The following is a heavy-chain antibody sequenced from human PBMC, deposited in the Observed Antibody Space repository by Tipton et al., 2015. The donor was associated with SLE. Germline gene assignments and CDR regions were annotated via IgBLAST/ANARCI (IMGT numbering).Heavy chain of an antibody. CDR3: ARTDFWGAHDY. J-gene: IGHJ4*02. D-gene: IGHD3-3*01. CDR2: FYTTGTT. CDR1: GGSISSGNYY. V-gene: IGHV4-61*02. Sequence: TLSLTCTVSGGSISSGNYYWGWLRPPAGKTLEWIGRFYTTGTTSYNSSLKSRVTISIDTSKNQFALKVTSVTAADTAVYYCARTDFWGAHDYWGQGTLVTVSS.